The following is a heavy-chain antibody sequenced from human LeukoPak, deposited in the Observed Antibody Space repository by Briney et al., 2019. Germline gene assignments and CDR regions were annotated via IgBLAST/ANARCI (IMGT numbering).Heavy chain of an antibody. CDR3: ARLWGPTKTPFDY. CDR1: GGSFSGYY. CDR2: INHSGST. Sequence: PSETLSLTCAVYGGSFSGYYWRWIRQPPGKGREGIGEINHSGSTNYNPSLKSRVTISVDTSNNQFSLKLSSVTAADTAVYYCARLWGPTKTPFDYWGQGNLVTVSS. J-gene: IGHJ4*02. D-gene: IGHD1-26*01. V-gene: IGHV4-34*01.